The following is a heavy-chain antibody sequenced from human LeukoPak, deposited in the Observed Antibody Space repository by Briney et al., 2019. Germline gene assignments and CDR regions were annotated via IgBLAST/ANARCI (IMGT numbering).Heavy chain of an antibody. CDR2: IYYSGST. Sequence: SETLSLTCAVSGGSISSSNWWSWVRQPPGKGLEWIGYIYYSGSTNYNPSLKSRVTISVDTSKNQFSLKLSSVTAADTAVYYCARVFGQQLAYYFDYWGQGTLVTVSS. CDR1: GGSISSSNW. D-gene: IGHD6-13*01. J-gene: IGHJ4*02. V-gene: IGHV4-4*02. CDR3: ARVFGQQLAYYFDY.